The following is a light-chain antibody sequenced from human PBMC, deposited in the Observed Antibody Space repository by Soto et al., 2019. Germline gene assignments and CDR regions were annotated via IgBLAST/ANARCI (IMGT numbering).Light chain of an antibody. CDR3: ISYTGSSTSYV. CDR2: GVS. J-gene: IGLJ1*01. V-gene: IGLV2-14*01. Sequence: EFPGKTPKILIYGVSNRPSGVSSRFSGSKSGNTASLTISGLQAEDEADYYCISYTGSSTSYVFGSGTKVTVL.